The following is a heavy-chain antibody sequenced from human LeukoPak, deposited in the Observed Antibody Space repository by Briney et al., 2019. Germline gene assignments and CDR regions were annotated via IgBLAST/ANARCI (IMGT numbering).Heavy chain of an antibody. D-gene: IGHD3-9*01. CDR3: ARGMGLRYFDWLTH. CDR2: VSAYNGNT. Sequence: ASVKVSCKASGYTFTSYGISWVRQAPGQGLEWMGWVSAYNGNTNYAQKLQGRVTMTTDTSTSTAYMELRSLRSDDTAAYYCARGMGLRYFDWLTHWGQGTLVTVSS. CDR1: GYTFTSYG. J-gene: IGHJ5*02. V-gene: IGHV1-18*01.